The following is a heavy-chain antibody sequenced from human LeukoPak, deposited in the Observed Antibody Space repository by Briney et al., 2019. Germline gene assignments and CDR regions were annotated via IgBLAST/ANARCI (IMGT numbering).Heavy chain of an antibody. CDR3: AIDLDGSGYDYAGYWFDP. D-gene: IGHD5-12*01. V-gene: IGHV4-39*07. CDR2: VYYVGST. CDR1: GGSLSSSIYY. J-gene: IGHJ5*02. Sequence: SETLSLTRTVSGGSLSSSIYYWGWIRQPPGEGLEWSGCVYYVGSTYYNPSLKSRVTISLDTSKNHFSLKLSSVTAADAAVKYCAIDLDGSGYDYAGYWFDPWGQGTLVTVSP.